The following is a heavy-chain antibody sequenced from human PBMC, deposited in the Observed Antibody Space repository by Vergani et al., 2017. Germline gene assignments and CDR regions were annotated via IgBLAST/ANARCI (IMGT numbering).Heavy chain of an antibody. V-gene: IGHV3-74*01. CDR3: VRDSRSYGMDV. Sequence: EVQLVESGGGLVQPGGSLRLPCAASGFTFSSYWMNWVRQAPGRGLMWVARIKSDGSSISYADSVKGRFTISRDNAKKTLYLQMNSLRAEDTAVYFCVRDSRSYGMDVWGQGTTVTVSS. CDR2: IKSDGSSI. D-gene: IGHD1-14*01. J-gene: IGHJ6*02. CDR1: GFTFSSYW.